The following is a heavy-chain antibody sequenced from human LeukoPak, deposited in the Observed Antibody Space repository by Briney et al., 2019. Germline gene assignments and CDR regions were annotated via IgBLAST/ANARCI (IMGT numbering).Heavy chain of an antibody. CDR1: GYTFTSYG. J-gene: IGHJ4*02. Sequence: ASVKVSCKASGYTFTSYGISWVRQAPGQGLERMGWISAYNGNTNYAQKLQGRVTMTTDTSTSTAYMELRSLRSDDTAVYYCARGEDIVVVPAAMGHFDYWGQGTLVTVSS. V-gene: IGHV1-18*01. CDR3: ARGEDIVVVPAAMGHFDY. CDR2: ISAYNGNT. D-gene: IGHD2-2*01.